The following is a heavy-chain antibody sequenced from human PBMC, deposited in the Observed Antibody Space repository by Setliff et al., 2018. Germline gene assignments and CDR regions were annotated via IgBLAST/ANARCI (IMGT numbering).Heavy chain of an antibody. V-gene: IGHV4-61*08. CDR1: GGSVSSGGYL. D-gene: IGHD7-27*01. CDR3: ARDFWGSLDY. J-gene: IGHJ4*02. Sequence: SETLSLTCTVSGGSVSSGGYLWSRIRQPPGKGLEWIGYNYDTGNTNINPSLKSRLTISVDRTKNQFSLKLSSVTAADTAVYYCARDFWGSLDYWGQGTLVTVSS. CDR2: NYDTGNT.